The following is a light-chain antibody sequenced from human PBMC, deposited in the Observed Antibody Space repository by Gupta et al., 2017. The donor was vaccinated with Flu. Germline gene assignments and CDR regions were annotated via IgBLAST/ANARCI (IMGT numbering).Light chain of an antibody. J-gene: IGKJ2*01. CDR2: AAS. CDR3: QQSYKYPRT. CDR1: QSISSY. V-gene: IGKV1-39*01. Sequence: DIQMTQPPLSLSASVGDRVTITCRASQSISSYLNWYQQKPGEAPKLLIYAASSVQSGLASRFRGSGYGTDFTLTITSLQTEDFATYYCQQSYKYPRTFGQGTKLEI.